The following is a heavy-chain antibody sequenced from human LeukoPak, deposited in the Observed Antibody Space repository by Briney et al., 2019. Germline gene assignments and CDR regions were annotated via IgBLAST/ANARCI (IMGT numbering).Heavy chain of an antibody. J-gene: IGHJ5*02. CDR2: ISSSSSYI. D-gene: IGHD6-13*01. CDR3: ARPGTAAAGTGWFDP. CDR1: GFTFSSYS. V-gene: IGHV3-21*01. Sequence: GGSLRLSCAASGFTFSSYSMNWVRQAPGKGLEWVSSISSSSSYIYYADSVKGRFTISRDNAKNSLYLQMNSLRAEDTAVYYCARPGTAAAGTGWFDPWGQGTPVTVSS.